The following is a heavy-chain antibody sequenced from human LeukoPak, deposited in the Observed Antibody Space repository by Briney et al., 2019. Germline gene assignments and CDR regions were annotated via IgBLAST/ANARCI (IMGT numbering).Heavy chain of an antibody. V-gene: IGHV3-23*01. CDR1: GFTFSSYT. D-gene: IGHD3-10*01. Sequence: GGSLRLSGAGSGFTFSSYTLGWVRQTPGKGLEGVSATSGSGDSIYYAAASNARFTTFRERSKNTPYLQMNRLRCEDAAVYYFARMLRRVAAAFDNWGQGNLVTVSS. J-gene: IGHJ4*02. CDR3: ARMLRRVAAAFDN. CDR2: TSGSGDSI.